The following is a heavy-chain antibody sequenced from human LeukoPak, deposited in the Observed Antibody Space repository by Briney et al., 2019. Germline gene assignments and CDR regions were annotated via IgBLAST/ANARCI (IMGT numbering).Heavy chain of an antibody. Sequence: GGSLRLSCAASGFTFGNYAMSWVRQPPGKGLEWVSGISGSGGSTHYADSVKGRSTISRDNSKNTLYLQMNSLRAEDTAVYYCAKRDTSGWYYFDYWGQGTLVTVSS. J-gene: IGHJ4*02. CDR1: GFTFGNYA. V-gene: IGHV3-23*01. D-gene: IGHD6-19*01. CDR2: ISGSGGST. CDR3: AKRDTSGWYYFDY.